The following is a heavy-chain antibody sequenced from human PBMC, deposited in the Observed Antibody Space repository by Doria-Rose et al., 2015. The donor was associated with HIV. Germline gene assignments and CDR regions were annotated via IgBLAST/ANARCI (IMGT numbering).Heavy chain of an antibody. J-gene: IGHJ4*02. CDR2: IFSDDDR. Sequence: SGPVLVKPTETLTLTCTVSGVSLSSPGMGVSWIRQPPGKALEWLANIFSDDDRSYKTSLKSRLTISRRTSKRQVVLTMTDMDPVDTATYYCARIKSSRWYHKCYFDFWGQGALVIVSA. V-gene: IGHV2-26*01. CDR3: ARIKSSRWYHKCYFDF. CDR1: GVSLSSPGMG. D-gene: IGHD6-13*01.